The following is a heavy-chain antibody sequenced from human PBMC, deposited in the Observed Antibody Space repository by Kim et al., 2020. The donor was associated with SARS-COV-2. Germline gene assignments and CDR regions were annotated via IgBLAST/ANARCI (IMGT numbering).Heavy chain of an antibody. D-gene: IGHD5-12*01. V-gene: IGHV4-59*01. Sequence: SETLSLTCTVSGGSISSYYWSWIRQPPGKGLEWIGYIYYSGSTNYNPSLKSRVTISVDTSKNQFSLKLSSVTAADTAVYYCARVGRGYSGYDWGNFDYWGQGTLVTVSS. CDR1: GGSISSYY. J-gene: IGHJ4*02. CDR3: ARVGRGYSGYDWGNFDY. CDR2: IYYSGST.